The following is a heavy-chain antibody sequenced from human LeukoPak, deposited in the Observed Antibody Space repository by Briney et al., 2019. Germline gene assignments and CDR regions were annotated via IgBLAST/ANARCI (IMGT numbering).Heavy chain of an antibody. CDR2: IYPGDSDT. V-gene: IGHV5-51*01. CDR1: GYSFTSYW. D-gene: IGHD1-26*01. J-gene: IGHJ6*02. Sequence: GESLKISCKGSGYSFTSYWIGWVRQMPGKGLEWMGIIYPGDSDTRYSPSFQGQVTISADKSISTAYLQWSSLKASDTAMYYCARHGWELPTGDYYGMDVWGQGTTVTVSS. CDR3: ARHGWELPTGDYYGMDV.